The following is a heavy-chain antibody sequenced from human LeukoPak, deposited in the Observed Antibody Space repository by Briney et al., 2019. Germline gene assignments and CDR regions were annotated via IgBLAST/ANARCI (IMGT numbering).Heavy chain of an antibody. J-gene: IGHJ6*03. CDR2: IRYDGSNK. CDR3: AKAPSMVRGVPYYYYMDV. CDR1: GFTFSSYG. Sequence: GGSLRLSCAASGFTFSSYGMHWVRQAPGKGLEWVAIIRYDGSNKYYADSVKGRFTISRDNSKNTLCLQMNSLRAEDTAVYYCAKAPSMVRGVPYYYYMDVWGKGTTVTVSS. V-gene: IGHV3-30*02. D-gene: IGHD3-10*01.